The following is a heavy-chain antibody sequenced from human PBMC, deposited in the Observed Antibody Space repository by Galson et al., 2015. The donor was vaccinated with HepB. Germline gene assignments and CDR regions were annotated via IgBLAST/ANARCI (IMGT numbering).Heavy chain of an antibody. V-gene: IGHV3-53*01. CDR1: GFTVSSNY. J-gene: IGHJ3*02. CDR2: IYSGGST. CDR3: AREEWELRLGAFDI. D-gene: IGHD1-26*01. Sequence: SLRLSCAASGFTVSSNYMSWVRQAPGKGLEWVSVIYSGGSTYYADSVKGRFTISRDNSKNTLYLQMNSLRAEDTAVYYCAREEWELRLGAFDIWGQGTMVTVSS.